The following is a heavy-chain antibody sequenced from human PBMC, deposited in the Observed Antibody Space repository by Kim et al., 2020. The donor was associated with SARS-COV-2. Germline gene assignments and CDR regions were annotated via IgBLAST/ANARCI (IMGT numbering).Heavy chain of an antibody. CDR1: GGTFSSYA. J-gene: IGHJ5*02. Sequence: SVKVSCKASGGTFSSYAISWVRQAPGQGLEWVGGITPIFGTANYAQKFQGRVTITADESTSTGCMELSSLRSDDTAVYYCARQIRDTLHWFDPWGQGTLVTVSS. V-gene: IGHV1-69*13. D-gene: IGHD5-18*01. CDR3: ARQIRDTLHWFDP. CDR2: ITPIFGTA.